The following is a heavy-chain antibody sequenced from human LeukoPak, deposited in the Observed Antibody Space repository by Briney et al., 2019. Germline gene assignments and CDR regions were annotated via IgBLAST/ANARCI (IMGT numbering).Heavy chain of an antibody. V-gene: IGHV3-30-3*01. D-gene: IGHD6-13*01. CDR3: ARDRHSSSCQDY. Sequence: GRSLRLSFAASGFTFSSYAMHWVRQAPGKGLEWVAVISYDGSNKYYADSVKGRFTISRDNSKNTLYLQMNSLRAEDTAVYYCARDRHSSSCQDYWGQGTLVTVSS. CDR1: GFTFSSYA. J-gene: IGHJ4*02. CDR2: ISYDGSNK.